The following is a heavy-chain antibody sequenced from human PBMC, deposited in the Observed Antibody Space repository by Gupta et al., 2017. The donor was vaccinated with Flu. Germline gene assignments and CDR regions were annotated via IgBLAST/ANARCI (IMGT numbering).Heavy chain of an antibody. CDR2: INHSGST. J-gene: IGHJ6*02. D-gene: IGHD3-10*01. Sequence: QVQLQQWGAGLLKPSETLSLTCAVYGGSFSGYYWSWIRPPPGKGLEWIGEINHSGSTNYNRSLKSRVTISVDTSKNQFSLKLSSVTAADTAVYYCARVNGSLVRGVVRYYYYGMDVWGQGTTVTVSS. CDR3: ARVNGSLVRGVVRYYYYGMDV. CDR1: GGSFSGYY. V-gene: IGHV4-34*01.